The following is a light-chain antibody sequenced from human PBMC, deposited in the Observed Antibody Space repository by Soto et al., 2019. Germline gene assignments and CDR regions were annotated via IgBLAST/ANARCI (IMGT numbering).Light chain of an antibody. Sequence: EIGLTQSPGTLSLSPGERATLSCRAIQSVSSSYLAWYKQKLGQPPRLLIYGASNRATGIQDRFSGSGSGTDFTLTIGRLEPEDFAVYYCQQEDTSPPTFCGGTKGEIK. J-gene: IGKJ4*01. CDR2: GAS. CDR3: QQEDTSPPT. CDR1: QSVSSSY. V-gene: IGKV3-20*01.